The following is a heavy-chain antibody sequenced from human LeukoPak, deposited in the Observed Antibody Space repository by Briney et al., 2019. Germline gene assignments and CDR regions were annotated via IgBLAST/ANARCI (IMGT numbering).Heavy chain of an antibody. CDR1: GYTFTSYG. CDR2: IIPIFGTA. J-gene: IGHJ1*01. D-gene: IGHD6-6*01. Sequence: ASVKVSCKASGYTFTSYGISWVRQAPGQGLEWMGGIIPIFGTANYAQKFQGRVTITTDESTSTAYMELSSLRSEDTAVYYCAGADGSSFLNAEYFQHWGQGTLVTVSS. CDR3: AGADGSSFLNAEYFQH. V-gene: IGHV1-69*05.